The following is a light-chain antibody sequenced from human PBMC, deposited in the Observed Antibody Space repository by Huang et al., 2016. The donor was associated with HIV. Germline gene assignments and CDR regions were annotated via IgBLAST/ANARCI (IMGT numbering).Light chain of an antibody. Sequence: DIVMTQSPDSLAVSLGERATINCKSSQSVLYSSNNKNYLAWYPQKPGQPPKLLIYWASTRESGVPDRFSGGGSGTDFTLTISSLQAEDVAVYYCHQYYSTPYTFGQGTKLEIK. CDR3: HQYYSTPYT. J-gene: IGKJ2*01. CDR1: QSVLYSSNNKNY. V-gene: IGKV4-1*01. CDR2: WAS.